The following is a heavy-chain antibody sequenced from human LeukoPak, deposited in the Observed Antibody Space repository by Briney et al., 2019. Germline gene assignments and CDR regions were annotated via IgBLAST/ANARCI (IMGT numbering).Heavy chain of an antibody. D-gene: IGHD7-27*01. J-gene: IGHJ4*02. CDR3: ARGRGNWGSVYFDY. CDR2: IIPIFGTA. Sequence: ASVKVSCKASGGTFSSYAISWVRQAPGQGLEWMGGIIPIFGTANYAQKFQGRVTITADESTSTAYIELSSLRSEDTAVYYCARGRGNWGSVYFDYGGQGTLVTVSS. V-gene: IGHV1-69*13. CDR1: GGTFSSYA.